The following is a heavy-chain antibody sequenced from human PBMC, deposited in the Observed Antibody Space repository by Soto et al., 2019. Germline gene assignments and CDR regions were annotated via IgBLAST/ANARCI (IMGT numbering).Heavy chain of an antibody. Sequence: PAESLSTSCQGSGYIFRRNWITWVPQMPGKGLEWVGRIDLTDSYTSYSPPFQGHVSFSADKSINTTYLHFSSLRASDTAVYYCARHGGSHYLSSGYNYALDYWGQGTPVTVSS. D-gene: IGHD3-22*01. CDR3: ARHGGSHYLSSGYNYALDY. CDR1: GYIFRRNW. CDR2: IDLTDSYT. J-gene: IGHJ4*02. V-gene: IGHV5-10-1*01.